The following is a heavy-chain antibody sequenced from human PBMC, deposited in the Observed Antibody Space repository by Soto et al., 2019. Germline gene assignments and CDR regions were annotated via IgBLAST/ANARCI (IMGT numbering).Heavy chain of an antibody. J-gene: IGHJ6*03. CDR1: GFTFSDYY. CDR2: ISGSGSTI. CDR3: ASGVAASHFYYYYMDV. D-gene: IGHD2-15*01. V-gene: IGHV3-11*01. Sequence: VQLVESGGGLVKPGGSLRLSCAASGFTFSDYYMSWIRQAPGKGLEWVSYISGSGSTIYYADSVKGRFTISRDNAKNSLHLKMNSLRAEDTAVYYCASGVAASHFYYYYMDVWGKGTTVTVSS.